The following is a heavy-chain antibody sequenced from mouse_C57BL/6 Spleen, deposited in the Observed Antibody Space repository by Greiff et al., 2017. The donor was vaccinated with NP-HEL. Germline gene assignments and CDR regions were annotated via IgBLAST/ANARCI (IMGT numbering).Heavy chain of an antibody. CDR1: GFTFSSYA. Sequence: EVKLMESGGGLVKPGGSLKLSCAASGFTFSSYAMSWVRQTPEKRLEWVATISDGGSYTYYPDNVKGRFTISRDNAKNNLYLQVSHLKSEDTAMYYCARVGNYFDYWGQGTTLTVSS. J-gene: IGHJ2*01. CDR3: ARVGNYFDY. CDR2: ISDGGSYT. V-gene: IGHV5-4*03. D-gene: IGHD1-1*02.